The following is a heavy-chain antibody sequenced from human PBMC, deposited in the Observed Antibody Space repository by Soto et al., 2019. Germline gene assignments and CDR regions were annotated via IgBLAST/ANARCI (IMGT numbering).Heavy chain of an antibody. CDR2: INPILGTP. J-gene: IGHJ4*02. Sequence: QVQLVQSGAEVKKPGSSVKVSCKASGATYSTSAISWVRQAPGQGLEWMGGINPILGTPDYAQKFQGRVTITADESTSTVYMELGSLRSEDTALYFCARGGVDVVATSAFDYWGQGTLVTVSS. CDR3: ARGGVDVVATSAFDY. CDR1: GATYSTSA. D-gene: IGHD5-12*01. V-gene: IGHV1-69*01.